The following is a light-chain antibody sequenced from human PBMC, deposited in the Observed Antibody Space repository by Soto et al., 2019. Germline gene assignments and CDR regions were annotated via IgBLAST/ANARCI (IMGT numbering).Light chain of an antibody. CDR2: DAS. CDR3: HQYNSYSQT. CDR1: QSISSW. Sequence: DIQMTQSPSTLSASVGDRVTITCGASQSISSWLAWYQQKPGKAPKLLIYDASSLESGVPSRFSGSGSGTEFTLTISSLQPDDFATYYCHQYNSYSQTFGQGTKVDIK. J-gene: IGKJ1*01. V-gene: IGKV1-5*01.